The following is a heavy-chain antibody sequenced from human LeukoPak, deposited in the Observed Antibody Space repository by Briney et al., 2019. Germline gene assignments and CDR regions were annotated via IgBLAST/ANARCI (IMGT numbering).Heavy chain of an antibody. CDR3: ARRNYYGSGSYPN. D-gene: IGHD3-10*01. CDR1: GGSIAIRNYY. V-gene: IGHV4-39*07. J-gene: IGHJ4*02. Sequence: SETLSLTCAVSGGSIAIRNYYWAWIRQSPGRGLEWLGSVYSSGSVYYNPSLKSRVTISVDTSKNQFSLKLSSVTAADTAVYYCARRNYYGSGSYPNWGQGTLVTVSS. CDR2: VYSSGSV.